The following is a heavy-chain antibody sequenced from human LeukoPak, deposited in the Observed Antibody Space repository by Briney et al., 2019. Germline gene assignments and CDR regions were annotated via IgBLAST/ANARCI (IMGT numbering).Heavy chain of an antibody. D-gene: IGHD3-16*02. CDR1: GYTFTGYY. V-gene: IGHV1-2*02. CDR3: ARGRYDYVWGSYRYYYYMDV. Sequence: GASVKVSCKASGYTFTGYYMHWVRQAPGQGLEWMGWINPNSGGTNYAQKFQGRVTMTRDTSISTAYMELSRLRSDDTAVYYCARGRYDYVWGSYRYYYYMDVWGKGTTVTISS. J-gene: IGHJ6*03. CDR2: INPNSGGT.